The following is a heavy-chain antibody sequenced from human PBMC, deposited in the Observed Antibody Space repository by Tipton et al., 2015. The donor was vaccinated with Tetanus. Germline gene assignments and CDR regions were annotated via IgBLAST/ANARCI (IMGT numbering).Heavy chain of an antibody. CDR1: RGSISSSNYY. D-gene: IGHD2-15*01. Sequence: TLSLTCTVSRGSISSSNYYWGWIRQPPGKGLEWIGSIYYSGSTYYNPSLKSRLTISEDSSKNQFSLRLSSVTAADTAGYYCARGRRGCRGGGCYSAFDPWGQGSLVIVSS. CDR3: ARGRRGCRGGGCYSAFDP. J-gene: IGHJ5*02. CDR2: IYYSGST. V-gene: IGHV4-39*07.